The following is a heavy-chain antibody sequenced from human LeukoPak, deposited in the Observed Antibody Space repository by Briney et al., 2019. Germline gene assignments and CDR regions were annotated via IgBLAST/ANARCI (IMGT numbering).Heavy chain of an antibody. CDR3: AREIMPSSSSGWYGDY. D-gene: IGHD6-19*01. Sequence: SETLSLTCAVYGGSFSGYYWSWIRQPPGEGLEWIGEINHSGSTNYNPSLKSRVTISVDTSKNQFSLKLSSVTAADTAVYYCAREIMPSSSSGWYGDYWGQGTLVTVSS. V-gene: IGHV4-34*01. CDR2: INHSGST. J-gene: IGHJ4*02. CDR1: GGSFSGYY.